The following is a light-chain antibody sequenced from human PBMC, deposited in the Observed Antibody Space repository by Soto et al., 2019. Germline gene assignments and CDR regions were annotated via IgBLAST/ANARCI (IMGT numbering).Light chain of an antibody. Sequence: EVLLTQSPATLSLSPGERATLSCRASQSVGSYLAWYQQKPGQAPRLLIYDASNRATGIPARLSGSGSGTDFTLTISRLEPEDFAVYYCQQYGSSGTFGQGTKVDIK. CDR3: QQYGSSGT. CDR2: DAS. J-gene: IGKJ1*01. CDR1: QSVGSY. V-gene: IGKV3-11*01.